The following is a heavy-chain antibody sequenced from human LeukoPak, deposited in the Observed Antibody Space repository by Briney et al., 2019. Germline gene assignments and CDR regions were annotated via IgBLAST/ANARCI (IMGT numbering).Heavy chain of an antibody. J-gene: IGHJ4*02. Sequence: GRTLRLFRASCGFIYRSYAMSWVRQRRAKGLQWVETVGGGGDETTYAGAVKGRFSVSRDNSKNALYLQMNSLRAEDTAVYFCAKHVIGSRVADQWGQGTLVTVSS. CDR2: VGGGGDET. CDR3: AKHVIGSRVADQ. D-gene: IGHD3-16*02. V-gene: IGHV3-23*01. CDR1: GFIYRSYA.